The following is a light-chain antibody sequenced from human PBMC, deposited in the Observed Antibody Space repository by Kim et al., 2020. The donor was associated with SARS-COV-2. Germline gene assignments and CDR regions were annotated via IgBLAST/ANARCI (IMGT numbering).Light chain of an antibody. V-gene: IGKV3-15*01. CDR2: DAS. Sequence: EIVLTQSPATLSVSPGEGATLSCRASQSVRNKLAWYQQKPGQAPRLLISDASTRATDIPARFSGSGSGTEFTLTIGSLRSEDFAVYYCQQYYNWVTFGQGTRLEIK. J-gene: IGKJ5*01. CDR1: QSVRNK. CDR3: QQYYNWVT.